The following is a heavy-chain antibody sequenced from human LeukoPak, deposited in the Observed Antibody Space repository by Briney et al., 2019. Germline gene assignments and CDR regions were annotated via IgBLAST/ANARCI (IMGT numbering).Heavy chain of an antibody. V-gene: IGHV1-2*02. D-gene: IGHD6-19*01. CDR3: ARSDFSSGWYDS. Sequence: ASVKVSCKAFGYTFTGYYLHWVRQAPGQGLEWMGWIDPNSGGTNYARTFQGRVTMTRDTSISTAYMELSRLRSDDTAVYYCARSDFSSGWYDSWGQGTLVTVSS. CDR1: GYTFTGYY. J-gene: IGHJ5*01. CDR2: IDPNSGGT.